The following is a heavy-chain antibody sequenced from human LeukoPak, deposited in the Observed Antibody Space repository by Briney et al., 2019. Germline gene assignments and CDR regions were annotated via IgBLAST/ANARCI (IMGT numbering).Heavy chain of an antibody. V-gene: IGHV1-46*01. CDR1: GYTFTSNY. CDR3: ATGGVSWPGDY. J-gene: IGHJ4*02. CDR2: ISPSGGST. Sequence: ASAKVSCKAFGYTFTSNYMHWVRQAPGQGPEWMGVISPSGGSTTYAQKFQGRVTLTRDMSTSTDYLELSSLRSEDTAVYYCATGGVSWPGDYWGQGTLVTVSS. D-gene: IGHD2-15*01.